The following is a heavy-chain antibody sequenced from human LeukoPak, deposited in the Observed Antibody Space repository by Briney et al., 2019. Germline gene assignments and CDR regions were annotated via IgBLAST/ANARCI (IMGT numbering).Heavy chain of an antibody. CDR1: GFTFSSYE. D-gene: IGHD3-16*01. CDR2: ISSSGSII. J-gene: IGHJ4*02. V-gene: IGHV3-48*03. Sequence: GGSLRLSCAASGFTFSSYEMNWVRQAPGKGLEWVSYISSSGSIIYYADFVKGRFTISRDNSKNTLYLQMNSLSPEDTAVYYCARRPGGLYYFDYWGQGVLVTVSS. CDR3: ARRPGGLYYFDY.